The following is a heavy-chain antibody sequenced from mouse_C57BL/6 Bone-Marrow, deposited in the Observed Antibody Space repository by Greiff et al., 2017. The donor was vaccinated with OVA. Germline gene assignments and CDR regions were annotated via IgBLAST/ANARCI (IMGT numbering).Heavy chain of an antibody. CDR3: ARAGVGLGYFDY. CDR1: GFTFSSYA. D-gene: IGHD4-1*01. V-gene: IGHV5-4*01. Sequence: DVQLVESGGGLVKPGGSLKLSCAASGFTFSSYAMSWVRQTPEKRLEWVATISDGGSYTYYPDNVKGRFTISRDNAKNNLYLQMSHLRSEDTAMYYCARAGVGLGYFDYWGQGTTLTVSS. CDR2: ISDGGSYT. J-gene: IGHJ2*01.